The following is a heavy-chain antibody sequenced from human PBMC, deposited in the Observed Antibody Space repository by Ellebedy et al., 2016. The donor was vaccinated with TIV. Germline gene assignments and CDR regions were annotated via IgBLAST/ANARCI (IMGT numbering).Heavy chain of an antibody. D-gene: IGHD3-3*01. V-gene: IGHV3-13*01. CDR2: IDIAGDT. J-gene: IGHJ6*02. Sequence: GESLKISCTASGFTFSSYDMHWVRQATGKGLEWVSLIDIAGDTYYPGSVKGRFTISRDNAKSSLYLQMNGLRAEDTAVYYCARADFFGVFKTRDFYGMDVWGQGTTVTVSS. CDR1: GFTFSSYD. CDR3: ARADFFGVFKTRDFYGMDV.